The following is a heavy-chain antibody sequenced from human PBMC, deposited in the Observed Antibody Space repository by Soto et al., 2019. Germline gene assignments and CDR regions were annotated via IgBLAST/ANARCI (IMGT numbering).Heavy chain of an antibody. J-gene: IGHJ3*02. Sequence: SETLSLTCTVSGGSISSSSYYWGWIRQPPGKGLEWIGSIYYSGSTYYNPSLKSRVTISVDTSKNQFSLKLSSVTAADTAVYYCARQPRSGSYSGAFGIWGQGTMVTVSS. V-gene: IGHV4-39*01. CDR3: ARQPRSGSYSGAFGI. D-gene: IGHD1-26*01. CDR1: GGSISSSSYY. CDR2: IYYSGST.